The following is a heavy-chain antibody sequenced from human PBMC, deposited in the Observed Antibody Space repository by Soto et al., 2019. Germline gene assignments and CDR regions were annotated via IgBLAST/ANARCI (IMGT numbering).Heavy chain of an antibody. CDR1: GFTLSSYV. J-gene: IGHJ4*02. V-gene: IGHV3-23*01. CDR3: ARPTTVIYFDY. CDR2: ISGSGGST. D-gene: IGHD4-17*01. Sequence: EVQLLESGGGLVQPGGSLGLSSAASGFTLSSYVMSWVRQAPGKGLEWVSAISGSGGSTYYADSVKGRFTISRDNSKNTLYLQMNSLRAEDTAVYYCARPTTVIYFDYWGQGTLVTVSS.